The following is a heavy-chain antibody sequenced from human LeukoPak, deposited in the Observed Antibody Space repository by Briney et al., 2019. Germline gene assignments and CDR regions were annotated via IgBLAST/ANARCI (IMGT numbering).Heavy chain of an antibody. V-gene: IGHV3-33*01. CDR3: ARMRWGLRRGYFDY. CDR2: IWYDGSNK. J-gene: IGHJ4*02. CDR1: GFIFSSYG. D-gene: IGHD5/OR15-5a*01. Sequence: GGSLRLSCAASGFIFSSYGMHWVRQAPGKGLEWVAVIWYDGSNKYYADSVKGRFTISRDNSKNTLYLQMNSLRAEDTAVYYCARMRWGLRRGYFDYWGQGTLVTVSS.